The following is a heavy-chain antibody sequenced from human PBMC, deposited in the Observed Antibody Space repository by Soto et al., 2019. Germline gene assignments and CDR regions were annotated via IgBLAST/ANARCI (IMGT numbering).Heavy chain of an antibody. CDR1: GFPFSTSA. V-gene: IGHV3-23*01. Sequence: EVQLLECGGGLVQPGGSLRLSCAASGFPFSTSAMNWVRQAPGKGLEWVSIISATSDAAHYAESVKGRFTSSRDNSKNTLYLQMNSLRAEDTAVYYCGKYSGSYPVYNGMNLWGQGTTVTVSS. J-gene: IGHJ6*02. CDR3: GKYSGSYPVYNGMNL. D-gene: IGHD1-26*01. CDR2: ISATSDAA.